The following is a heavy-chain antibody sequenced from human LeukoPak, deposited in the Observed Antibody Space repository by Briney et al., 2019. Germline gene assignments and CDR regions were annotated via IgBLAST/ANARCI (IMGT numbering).Heavy chain of an antibody. Sequence: SETLSLTGTVSGGSISSYCWSWIRQPPGKGLEWIGYIYYSGSTNYNPSLKSRVTISVDTSKNQFSLKLSSVTAADTAVYYCARGGRGTVDYWGQGTLVTVSS. CDR1: GGSISSYC. J-gene: IGHJ4*02. CDR2: IYYSGST. CDR3: ARGGRGTVDY. V-gene: IGHV4-59*01. D-gene: IGHD3-16*01.